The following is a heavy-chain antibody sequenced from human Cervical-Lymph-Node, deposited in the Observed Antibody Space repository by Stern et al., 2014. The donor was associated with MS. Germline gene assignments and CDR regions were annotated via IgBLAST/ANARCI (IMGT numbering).Heavy chain of an antibody. D-gene: IGHD2-2*01. CDR2: IYGDDDK. V-gene: IGHV2-5*02. J-gene: IGHJ3*02. Sequence: QVTLKESGPTLVKPTQTLTLTCTFSGFSLSTSGVGGGWIRPPPGKALEWLALIYGDDDKRYSPSLKSRLTITKDTSKNQVVLTMTNMDPVDTATYYCAQQPAVRDAFDIWGQGTMVTVSS. CDR3: AQQPAVRDAFDI. CDR1: GFSLSTSGVG.